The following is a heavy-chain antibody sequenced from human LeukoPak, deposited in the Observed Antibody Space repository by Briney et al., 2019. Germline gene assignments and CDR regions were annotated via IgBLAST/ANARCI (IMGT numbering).Heavy chain of an antibody. V-gene: IGHV4-59*01. CDR2: IFYRGST. Sequence: SETLSLTCTVSGGSISSYYWSWIRQPPGKGLEWIGYIFYRGSTSYNPSLKSRLTISAGSSKNQFSLRLSSVIAADTAVYYCARARNYYYYLDVWGQGTTVTVSS. J-gene: IGHJ6*02. D-gene: IGHD1-14*01. CDR3: ARARNYYYYLDV. CDR1: GGSISSYY.